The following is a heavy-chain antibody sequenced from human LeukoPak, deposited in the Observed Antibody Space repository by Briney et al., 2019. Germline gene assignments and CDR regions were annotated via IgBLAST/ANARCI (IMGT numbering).Heavy chain of an antibody. CDR1: GGSISSSSYY. Sequence: SETLSLTCTVSGGSISSSSYYWGWIRQPPGKGLEWIGSIYYSGSTYYNPSLKSRVTISVDTSKNQFSLKQSSVTAADTAVYYCARQVVVVIAIKNWFDPWGQGTLVTVSS. CDR2: IYYSGST. D-gene: IGHD2-21*01. V-gene: IGHV4-39*01. CDR3: ARQVVVVIAIKNWFDP. J-gene: IGHJ5*02.